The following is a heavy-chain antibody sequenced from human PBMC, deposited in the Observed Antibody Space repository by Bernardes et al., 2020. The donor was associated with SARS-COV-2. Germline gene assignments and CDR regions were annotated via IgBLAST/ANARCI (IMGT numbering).Heavy chain of an antibody. CDR2: VNGAGTT. V-gene: IGHV3-23*01. J-gene: IGHJ3*01. CDR1: GSTFSNYA. Sequence: GGSLRLSCAASGSTFSNYAMSWFRQTPGKGLEGTSAVNGAGTTYYADPVRGRFTAARDNSKNTLYLQLSSLRSEDTAVYYCARVVSGPHVGADAFAVWGRGTTVTVSS. D-gene: IGHD2-21*02. CDR3: ARVVSGPHVGADAFAV.